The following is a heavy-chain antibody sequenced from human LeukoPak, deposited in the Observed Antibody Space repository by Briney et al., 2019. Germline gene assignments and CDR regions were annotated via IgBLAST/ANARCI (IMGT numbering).Heavy chain of an antibody. CDR1: GYTATNYD. D-gene: IGHD2-15*01. CDR3: TRAGSGGSDAFDI. V-gene: IGHV1-8*01. J-gene: IGHJ3*02. Sequence: GASVKVSCKASGYTATNYDINWVRRATGQGLEWMGWMNPSSGNTGYAQKFQDRVTMTWNTSINTAYMELRSLRCEDTAMYYCTRAGSGGSDAFDIWGQGTIVTVSS. CDR2: MNPSSGNT.